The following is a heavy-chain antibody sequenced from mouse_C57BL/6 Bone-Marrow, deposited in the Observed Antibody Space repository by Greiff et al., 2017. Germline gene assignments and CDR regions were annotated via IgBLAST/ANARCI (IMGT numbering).Heavy chain of an antibody. V-gene: IGHV1-82*01. Sequence: VQLQQSGPELVKPGASVKISCKASGYAFSSSWMNWVKQRPGKGLEWIGRIYPGDGDTNYNGKFKGKATLTADKSSSTAYMQLSSLTSGDSAVSFCARDLAYYYSYGDDACNNDYWGQGTTLTVSS. CDR3: ARDLAYYYSYGDDACNNDY. CDR1: GYAFSSSW. CDR2: IYPGDGDT. D-gene: IGHD2-12*01. J-gene: IGHJ2*01.